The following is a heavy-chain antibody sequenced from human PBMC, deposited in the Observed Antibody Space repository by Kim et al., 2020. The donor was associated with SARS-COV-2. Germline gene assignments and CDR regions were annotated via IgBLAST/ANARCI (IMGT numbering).Heavy chain of an antibody. CDR3: ARDLSSGYYSPQGAFDI. Sequence: GGSLRLSCAASGFTFSRYGMHWVRQAPGKGLEWVAVIWYDGSNKYYADSVKGRFTISRDNSKNTLYLQMNSLRAEDTAVYYCARDLSSGYYSPQGAFDIWGQGTMVTVSS. J-gene: IGHJ3*02. CDR1: GFTFSRYG. CDR2: IWYDGSNK. D-gene: IGHD3-22*01. V-gene: IGHV3-33*01.